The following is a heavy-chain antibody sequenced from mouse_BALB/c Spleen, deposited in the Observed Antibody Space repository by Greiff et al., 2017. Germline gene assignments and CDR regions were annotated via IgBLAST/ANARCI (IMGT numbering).Heavy chain of an antibody. V-gene: IGHV1-4*01. CDR3: ARYNPYYFDY. CDR2: INPSTGYT. J-gene: IGHJ2*01. D-gene: IGHD1-3*01. Sequence: QVHVKQSGAELAIPGASVKMSCKASGYTFTSYWMHWVKQRPGQGLEWIGYINPSTGYTEYNQKFKDKATLTADKSSSTAYMQLSSLTSEDSAVYYCARYNPYYFDYWGQGTTLTVSS. CDR1: GYTFTSYW.